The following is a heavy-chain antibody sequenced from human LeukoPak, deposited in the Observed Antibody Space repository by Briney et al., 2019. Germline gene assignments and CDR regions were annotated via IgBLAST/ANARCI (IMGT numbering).Heavy chain of an antibody. D-gene: IGHD2-2*02. CDR1: GYTFTSYD. V-gene: IGHV1-24*01. Sequence: GASVKVSCKASGYTFTSYDINWVRQAPGKGLEWMGGFDPEDGETIYAQKFQGRVTMTEDTSTDTAYMELSSLRSEDTAVYYCATAYCSSTSCYSRLNWFDPWGQGTLVTVSS. J-gene: IGHJ5*02. CDR3: ATAYCSSTSCYSRLNWFDP. CDR2: FDPEDGET.